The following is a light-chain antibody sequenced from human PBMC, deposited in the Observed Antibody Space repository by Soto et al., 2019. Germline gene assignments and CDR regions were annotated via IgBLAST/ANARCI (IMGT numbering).Light chain of an antibody. Sequence: EIVLTQSRGTLSLCPGEIATLSFRAIQSISSGYLAWYQQKPGQAPRLLIYGASSRATGIPDRFSGSGSGTDFTLTISRLEPEDFAVYYCQRYGTSLTWTFGQGTKVDIK. CDR1: QSISSGY. V-gene: IGKV3-20*01. CDR2: GAS. J-gene: IGKJ1*01. CDR3: QRYGTSLTWT.